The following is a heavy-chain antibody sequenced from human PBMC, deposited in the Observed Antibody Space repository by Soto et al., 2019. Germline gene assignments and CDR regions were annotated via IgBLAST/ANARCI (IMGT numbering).Heavy chain of an antibody. D-gene: IGHD1-20*01. J-gene: IGHJ4*02. CDR2: ISYNGDNT. V-gene: IGHV3-23*01. CDR3: AKVVPHITSLILPGDF. CDR1: GFTFSSYA. Sequence: GGSLRLSCAASGFTFSSYAMTWVRQAPGKGLEWVSGISYNGDNTYYADSVKGRFTISRDNSKNTLSLQMNSLRAEDTAVYYCAKVVPHITSLILPGDFWGQGTLVTVSS.